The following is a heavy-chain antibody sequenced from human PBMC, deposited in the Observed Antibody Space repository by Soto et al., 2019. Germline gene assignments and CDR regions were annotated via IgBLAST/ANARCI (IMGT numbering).Heavy chain of an antibody. J-gene: IGHJ5*02. CDR3: ARLPYSSSWSYNWFDP. CDR2: IYYSGST. Sequence: SESLSLTCTVSGGSVSSGSYYWSWIRQPPGKGLEWIGYIYYSGSTNYNPSLKSRVTISVDTSKNQFSLKLSSVTAADTAVYYCARLPYSSSWSYNWFDPWGQRTLVTVS. CDR1: GGSVSSGSYY. V-gene: IGHV4-61*01. D-gene: IGHD6-13*01.